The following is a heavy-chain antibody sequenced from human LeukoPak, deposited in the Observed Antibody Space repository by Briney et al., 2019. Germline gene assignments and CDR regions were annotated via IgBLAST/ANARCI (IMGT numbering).Heavy chain of an antibody. Sequence: GGSLRLSCAASGFTFSSYWMSWVRQAPGKGLEWVANIKQDGSEKYYVDSVKGRFTISRDNSKNTLYLQMNSLRAEDTAVYYCAKEGYYYGSGSYPFDYWGQGTLVTVSS. D-gene: IGHD3-10*01. J-gene: IGHJ4*02. CDR3: AKEGYYYGSGSYPFDY. CDR2: IKQDGSEK. V-gene: IGHV3-7*03. CDR1: GFTFSSYW.